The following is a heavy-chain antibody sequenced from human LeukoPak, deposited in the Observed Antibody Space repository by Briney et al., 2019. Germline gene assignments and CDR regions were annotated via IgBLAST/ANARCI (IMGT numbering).Heavy chain of an antibody. D-gene: IGHD5-18*01. Sequence: GGSLRLSCAASGFTFSSYAMSWVRQAPGKGLEWVSAISGSGGSTYYADSVKGRFTISRDNSKNTLYLQMNSLRAEDTAVYYCAKAPQLPATFGYSYGYTPCYFDYWGQGTLVTVSS. J-gene: IGHJ4*02. V-gene: IGHV3-23*01. CDR2: ISGSGGST. CDR3: AKAPQLPATFGYSYGYTPCYFDY. CDR1: GFTFSSYA.